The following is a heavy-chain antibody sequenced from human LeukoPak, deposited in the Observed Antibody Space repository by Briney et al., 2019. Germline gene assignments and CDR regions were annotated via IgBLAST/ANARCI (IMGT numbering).Heavy chain of an antibody. V-gene: IGHV4-30-2*01. Sequence: SQTLSLTCAVSGGSISSGGYYWSWIRQPPGKGLEWIGYIYHSGSTYYNPSLKSRVTISVDRSKNQFSLKLSSVTAADTAVYYCARADIVVVPAATLSAFDIWGQGTMVTVSS. CDR2: IYHSGST. CDR1: GGSISSGGYY. J-gene: IGHJ3*02. D-gene: IGHD2-2*01. CDR3: ARADIVVVPAATLSAFDI.